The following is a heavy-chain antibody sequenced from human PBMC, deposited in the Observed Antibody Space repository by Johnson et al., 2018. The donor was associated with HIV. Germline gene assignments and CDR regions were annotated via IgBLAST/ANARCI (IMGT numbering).Heavy chain of an antibody. V-gene: IGHV3-30*02. CDR1: GFTFSSFG. CDR3: AREGDAFDI. Sequence: QVQLVESGGGVVQPGGSLRLSCAASGFTFSSFGMHWVRQAPGKGLEWVAFIQYDGSHEYHVDSVKGRFTISRDNAKNSLYLQMNSLRAEDTAVYYCAREGDAFDIWGQGTMVTVSS. J-gene: IGHJ3*02. CDR2: IQYDGSHE.